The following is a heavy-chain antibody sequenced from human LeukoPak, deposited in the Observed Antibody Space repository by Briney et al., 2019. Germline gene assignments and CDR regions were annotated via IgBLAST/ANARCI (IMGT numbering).Heavy chain of an antibody. J-gene: IGHJ4*02. CDR3: ASHTYYYGSGRSY. Sequence: GGSLRLSCAASGFTVSSNYMSWVRQAPGKGLEWVSVIYSGGSTYCADSVKGRFTISRDNSKNTLYLQMNSLRAEDTAVYYCASHTYYYGSGRSYWGQGTLVTVSS. CDR2: IYSGGST. D-gene: IGHD3-10*01. CDR1: GFTVSSNY. V-gene: IGHV3-66*04.